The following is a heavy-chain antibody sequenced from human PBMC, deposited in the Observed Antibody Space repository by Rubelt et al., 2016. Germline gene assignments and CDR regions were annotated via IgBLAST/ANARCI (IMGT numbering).Heavy chain of an antibody. D-gene: IGHD3-22*01. CDR3: ARDQYSFDSSGWQYFDL. J-gene: IGHJ2*01. V-gene: IGHV3-30*04. Sequence: FTFSSYALHWVRQAPGKGLEWVALISYDGSNKYYADSVKGRFTISRDNSENTLYLQMNGLRTEDTAVYYCARDQYSFDSSGWQYFDLWGRGTLVTVSS. CDR1: FTFSSYA. CDR2: ISYDGSNK.